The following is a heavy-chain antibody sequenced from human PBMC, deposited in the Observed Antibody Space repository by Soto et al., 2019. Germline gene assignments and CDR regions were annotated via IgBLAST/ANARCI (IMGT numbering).Heavy chain of an antibody. CDR3: ARDCIAEGPSEYYYYGMDV. CDR1: GYTFTSYG. D-gene: IGHD6-13*01. J-gene: IGHJ6*02. CDR2: ISAYNGNT. V-gene: IGHV1-18*01. Sequence: QVQLVQSGAEVKKPGASVKVSCKASGYTFTSYGISWVRQAPGQGLEWMGWISAYNGNTNYAQKLQGRVTMTTDTSTSTAYMELRSLRSDDTAVYYCARDCIAEGPSEYYYYGMDVWGQGTTVTVSS.